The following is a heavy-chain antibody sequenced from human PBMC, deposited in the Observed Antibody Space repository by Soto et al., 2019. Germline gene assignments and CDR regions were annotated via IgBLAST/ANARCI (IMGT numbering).Heavy chain of an antibody. CDR1: GFTFSSYA. V-gene: IGHV3-30-3*01. J-gene: IGHJ4*02. CDR3: ARAPRNCTNGVCYYLDY. CDR2: ISYDGSNK. D-gene: IGHD2-8*01. Sequence: HPGGSLRLSCAASGFTFSSYAMHWVRQAPGKGLEWVAVISYDGSNKYYADSVKGRFTISRDNSKNTLYLQMNSLRAEDTAVYYCARAPRNCTNGVCYYLDYWGQGTLVTVSS.